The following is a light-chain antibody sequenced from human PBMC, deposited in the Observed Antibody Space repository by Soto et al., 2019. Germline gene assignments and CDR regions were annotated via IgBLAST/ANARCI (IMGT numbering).Light chain of an antibody. V-gene: IGKV1-39*01. J-gene: IGKJ4*01. CDR3: QQYYSYPLT. CDR1: QNINDY. Sequence: IQLTQSPSSLSASAVDRVTITCRASQNINDYLNWIQLKPGKAPKLLIYAASSLQSGVPSRFSGSGSGTDFTLTISCLQSEDFATYYCQQYYSYPLTFGGGTKVDIK. CDR2: AAS.